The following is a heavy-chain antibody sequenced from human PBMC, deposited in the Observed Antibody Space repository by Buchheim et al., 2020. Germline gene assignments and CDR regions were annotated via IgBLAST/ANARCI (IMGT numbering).Heavy chain of an antibody. CDR2: ISSSSSYI. J-gene: IGHJ4*02. D-gene: IGHD5-24*01. V-gene: IGHV3-21*01. Sequence: EVQLVESGGGLVKPGGSLRLSCAASGFTFSSYSMNWVRQAPGKGLEWVSSISSSSSYIYYADSVKGRFTISRENAKKSRYLQMNSLRAEDTAVYYCARDRLVEMATIALDYWGQGTL. CDR3: ARDRLVEMATIALDY. CDR1: GFTFSSYS.